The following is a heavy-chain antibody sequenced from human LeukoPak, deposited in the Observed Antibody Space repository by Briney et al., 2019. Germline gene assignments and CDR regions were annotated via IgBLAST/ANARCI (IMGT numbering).Heavy chain of an antibody. CDR2: IYPGDSDT. CDR1: GYSFTSYW. CDR3: ARQEDIYYYYYGMDV. V-gene: IGHV5-51*01. Sequence: GESLKISCKGSGYSFTSYWIGWVRQVPGKGLEWMGIIYPGDSDTRYSPSFQGQVTISVDKSISTAYLQWSSLKASDTAMYYCARQEDIYYYYYGMDVWGQGTTVTVSS. J-gene: IGHJ6*02.